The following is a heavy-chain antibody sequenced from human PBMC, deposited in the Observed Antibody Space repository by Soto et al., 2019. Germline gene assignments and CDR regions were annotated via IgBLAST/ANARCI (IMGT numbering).Heavy chain of an antibody. J-gene: IGHJ3*02. CDR2: INAGSGNT. D-gene: IGHD3-3*02. CDR1: GYTFSAYT. CDR3: ARDTETLGPRANDALDI. Sequence: QAQLVQSGAEMKKPGASVKVSCKATGYTFSAYTMNWVRQAPGQSLEWMGWINAGSGNTKYSQNFQGRVSITRDTSASTVYMELTGLTSEDTAVYYCARDTETLGPRANDALDIWGQGTMATVSS. V-gene: IGHV1-3*01.